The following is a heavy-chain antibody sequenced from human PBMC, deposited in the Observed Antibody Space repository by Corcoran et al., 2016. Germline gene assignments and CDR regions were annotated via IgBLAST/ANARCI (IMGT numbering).Heavy chain of an antibody. Sequence: EVQLVESGGGLVQPGGSLRLSCAASGFTFSSYSMNWVRQAPGKGLEWVSYISSSSSTIYYADSVKGPFTISSDNAKNSLYMQTNSLRAEGTAGDYCARDGSGSYWGNEGYFDYWGQVTLFTVSS. J-gene: IGHJ4*02. D-gene: IGHD3-10*01. CDR1: GFTFSSYS. V-gene: IGHV3-48*04. CDR2: ISSSSSTI. CDR3: ARDGSGSYWGNEGYFDY.